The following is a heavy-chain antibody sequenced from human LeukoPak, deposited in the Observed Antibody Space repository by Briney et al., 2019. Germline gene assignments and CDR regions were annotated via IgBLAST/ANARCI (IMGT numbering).Heavy chain of an antibody. CDR1: EYSFTTYL. V-gene: IGHV5-51*01. CDR2: IYPGDSYT. D-gene: IGHD3-10*01. CDR3: ARPGYSASASNIPPPPH. Sequence: GESLKISWKGSEYSFTTYLIGWVRQRPGKGLEGMGIIYPGDSYTRYSPSFQGQVTISADKSIGTAYLQWTSLQASDTALYYCARPGYSASASNIPPPPHWPQDTLHTVS. J-gene: IGHJ1*01.